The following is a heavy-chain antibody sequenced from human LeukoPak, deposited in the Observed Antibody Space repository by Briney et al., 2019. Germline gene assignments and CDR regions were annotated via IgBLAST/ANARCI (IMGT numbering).Heavy chain of an antibody. V-gene: IGHV3-23*01. CDR1: GFTFSSYA. J-gene: IGHJ4*02. D-gene: IGHD3-22*01. Sequence: PGGSLRLSCAASGFTFSSYAMSWVRQAPGKGLEWVSAISGSGGSTYYADSVKGWFTISRDNSKNTLYLQMDSLRAEDTAVYYCAKDKDQGIYYDSSGYYDYWGQGTLVTVSS. CDR2: ISGSGGST. CDR3: AKDKDQGIYYDSSGYYDY.